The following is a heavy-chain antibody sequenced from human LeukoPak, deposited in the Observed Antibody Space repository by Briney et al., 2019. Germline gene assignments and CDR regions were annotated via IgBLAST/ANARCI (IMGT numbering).Heavy chain of an antibody. D-gene: IGHD3-10*01. J-gene: IGHJ4*02. Sequence: GRSLRLSCAASGFTFSDYYMSWIRQAPGKGLEWVSYISSSGSTIYYADSVKGRFTISRDDAKNSLYLQMNSLRAEDTAVYYCARDYYGSGSYWPGYWGQGTLVTVSS. CDR2: ISSSGSTI. CDR1: GFTFSDYY. CDR3: ARDYYGSGSYWPGY. V-gene: IGHV3-11*01.